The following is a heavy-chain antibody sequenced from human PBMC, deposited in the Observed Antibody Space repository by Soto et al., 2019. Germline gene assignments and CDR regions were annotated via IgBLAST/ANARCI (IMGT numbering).Heavy chain of an antibody. Sequence: GGALRLSCSAYGFTFSVYSMNWVRQAPGKGLDWVSYISSSGSTRYYADSVKGRFTISRDNAKNSLYLQMNSLRDEDMAVYYCARDYGSGGYWEYFDYWGQGALVTVSS. V-gene: IGHV3-48*02. CDR2: ISSSGSTR. CDR3: ARDYGSGGYWEYFDY. J-gene: IGHJ4*02. D-gene: IGHD3-10*01. CDR1: GFTFSVYS.